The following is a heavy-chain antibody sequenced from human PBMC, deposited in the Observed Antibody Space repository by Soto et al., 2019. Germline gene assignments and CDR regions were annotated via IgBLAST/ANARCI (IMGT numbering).Heavy chain of an antibody. CDR3: ARWDTAMKHYGMDV. CDR2: IWYDGSNK. CDR1: GFTFSSYG. Sequence: QVQLVESGGGVVQPGRSLRLSCAASGFTFSSYGMHWVRQAPGKGLEWVAVIWYDGSNKYYEDSVKGRFTISRDNSKNALYLQMNSLRAEDTAVYYCARWDTAMKHYGMDVWGQGTTVTVSS. V-gene: IGHV3-33*03. J-gene: IGHJ6*02. D-gene: IGHD5-18*01.